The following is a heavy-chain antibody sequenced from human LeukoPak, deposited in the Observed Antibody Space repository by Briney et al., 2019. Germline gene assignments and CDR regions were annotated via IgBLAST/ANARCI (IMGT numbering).Heavy chain of an antibody. D-gene: IGHD2-2*01. J-gene: IGHJ6*03. CDR2: ISSSSSYI. CDR3: ARDLRYCSSTSCSGYYYYYMDV. Sequence: GGSLRLSCAASGFTINNYSMNWVRQAPGKGLEWVSSISSSSSYIYYADSVKGRFTISRDNAKNSLYLQMNSLRAEDTAVYYCARDLRYCSSTSCSGYYYYYMDVWGKGTTVTVSS. V-gene: IGHV3-21*01. CDR1: GFTINNYS.